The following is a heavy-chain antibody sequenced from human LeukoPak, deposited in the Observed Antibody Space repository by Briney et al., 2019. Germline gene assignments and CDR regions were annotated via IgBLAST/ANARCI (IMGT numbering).Heavy chain of an antibody. CDR3: ARGRGWPRYYFDY. V-gene: IGHV1-69*06. J-gene: IGHJ4*01. CDR1: GGTFSRYA. Sequence: SVKVSCKASGGTFSRYAISWVRQTPGQGLEWTGGIIPIFGTANYAQKFQGRVTITADKSTSTAYMELSSLRSEDTAVYYCARGRGWPRYYFDYWGHGTLVTVSS. CDR2: IIPIFGTA. D-gene: IGHD6-19*01.